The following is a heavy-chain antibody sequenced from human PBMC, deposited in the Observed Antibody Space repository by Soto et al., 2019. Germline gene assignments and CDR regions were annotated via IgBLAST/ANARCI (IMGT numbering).Heavy chain of an antibody. CDR3: AKDRVVMAWIYGMDV. CDR2: ILYDGSNR. Sequence: ESGGGVVQPGRSLRLSCAASGFTISNYGMHWVRQAPGKGLEWVAVILYDGSNRYYADSVKGRFTISRDNSKSTLYLQMNSLRAEDTAVYYCAKDRVVMAWIYGMDVWGQGTTVTVSS. V-gene: IGHV3-30*18. J-gene: IGHJ6*02. CDR1: GFTISNYG. D-gene: IGHD2-8*01.